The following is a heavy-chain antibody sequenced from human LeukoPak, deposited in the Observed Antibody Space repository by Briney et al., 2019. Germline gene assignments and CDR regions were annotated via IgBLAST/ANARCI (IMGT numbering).Heavy chain of an antibody. Sequence: GGSLRLSCAASGFTFGNAWMTWVRQAPGKGLEWVGRIKSKCAGGTTDYAAPVKGRFTISRDDSKNMLYLQMNSLKTEDTAVYYCTTGRHYDSSGYYQVYQYWGQGTLVTVSS. J-gene: IGHJ1*01. D-gene: IGHD3-22*01. V-gene: IGHV3-15*01. CDR3: TTGRHYDSSGYYQVYQY. CDR2: IKSKCAGGTT. CDR1: GFTFGNAW.